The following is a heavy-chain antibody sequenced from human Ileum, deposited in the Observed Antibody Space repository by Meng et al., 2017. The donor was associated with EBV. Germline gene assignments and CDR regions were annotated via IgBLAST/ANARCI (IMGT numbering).Heavy chain of an antibody. Sequence: QVQRVQSGSEVKKPGASVQVSCKASGYTFINNGFSWVRQAPGQGLEWMGWISTFNGNTNYAQKFQGRLTVTTDTSTNTAYMELRNLRSDDTAVYYCASNGDEVDYWGQGTLVTVAS. D-gene: IGHD4-17*01. CDR2: ISTFNGNT. CDR3: ASNGDEVDY. V-gene: IGHV1-18*01. CDR1: GYTFINNG. J-gene: IGHJ4*02.